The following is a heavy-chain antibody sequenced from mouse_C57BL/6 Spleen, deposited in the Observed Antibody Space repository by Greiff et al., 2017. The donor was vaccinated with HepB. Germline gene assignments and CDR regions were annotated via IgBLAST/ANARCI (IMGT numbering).Heavy chain of an antibody. CDR1: GFTFSSYA. Sequence: EVKLMESGEGLVKPGGSLKLSCAASGFTFSSYAMSWVRQTPEKRLEWVAYISSGGDYIYYADTVKGRFTISRDNARNTLYLQMSSLKSEDTAMYYCTRDPNWDDYAMDYWGQGTSVTVSS. V-gene: IGHV5-9-1*02. CDR3: TRDPNWDDYAMDY. J-gene: IGHJ4*01. CDR2: ISSGGDYI. D-gene: IGHD4-1*01.